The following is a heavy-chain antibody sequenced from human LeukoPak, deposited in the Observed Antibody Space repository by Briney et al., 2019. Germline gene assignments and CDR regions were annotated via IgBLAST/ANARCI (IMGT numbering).Heavy chain of an antibody. J-gene: IGHJ2*01. D-gene: IGHD2/OR15-2a*01. CDR1: GFTFSSYA. CDR2: ISYDGSNK. Sequence: PGRSLRLSCAASGFTFSSYAMHWVRQAPGKGLEWVAVISYDGSNKYYADSVKGRFTISRDNSKNTLYLQMNSLRAEDTAVYYCARVSMAYWYFDLWGRGTLVTVSS. CDR3: ARVSMAYWYFDL. V-gene: IGHV3-30*04.